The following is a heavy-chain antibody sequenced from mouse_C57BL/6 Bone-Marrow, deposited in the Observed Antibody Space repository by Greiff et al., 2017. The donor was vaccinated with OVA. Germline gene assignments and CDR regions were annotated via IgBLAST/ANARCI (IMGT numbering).Heavy chain of an antibody. V-gene: IGHV1-7*01. CDR3: ARDGVTTVVADAMDY. CDR1: GYTFTSYW. CDR2: INPSSGYT. Sequence: QVQLKESGAELAQPGASVKLSCKASGYTFTSYWMHWVKQRPGQGLEWIGYINPSSGYTKYNQKLKDKANLTADKSSSTAYMQLSRLTYEDSAVYYCARDGVTTVVADAMDYWGQGTSVTVSS. J-gene: IGHJ4*01. D-gene: IGHD1-1*01.